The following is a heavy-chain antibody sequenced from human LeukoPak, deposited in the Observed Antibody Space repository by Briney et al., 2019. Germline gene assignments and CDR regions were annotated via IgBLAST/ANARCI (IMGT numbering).Heavy chain of an antibody. CDR1: GGSVSSGSYY. D-gene: IGHD1-26*01. CDR2: IYYSGST. V-gene: IGHV4-61*01. J-gene: IGHJ4*02. Sequence: PSGTLSLTCTVSGGSVSSGSYYWSWIRQPPGKGLEWIGYIYYSGSTNYNPSLKSRVTISVDTSKNQFSLKLSSVTAADTAVYYCARDRAVWELLGDELDYWGQGTLVTVSS. CDR3: ARDRAVWELLGDELDY.